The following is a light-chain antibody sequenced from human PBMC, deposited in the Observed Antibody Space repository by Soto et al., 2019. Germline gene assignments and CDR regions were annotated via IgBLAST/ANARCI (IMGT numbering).Light chain of an antibody. V-gene: IGKV1-39*01. CDR1: QSISSY. J-gene: IGKJ1*01. CDR3: QQSYSTPWT. Sequence: DIQMTQSPSSLSASVGDRVTITCRASQSISSYLNWYQQKPGKAPKLLIYAASSLQSGVPSRFSGIGSGTDFTLTISRLQPEDFATYYCQQSYSTPWTFGQGTKVDIK. CDR2: AAS.